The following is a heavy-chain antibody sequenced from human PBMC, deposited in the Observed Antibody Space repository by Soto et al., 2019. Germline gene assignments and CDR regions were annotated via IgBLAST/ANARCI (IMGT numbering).Heavy chain of an antibody. CDR2: ISSSSSYI. V-gene: IGHV3-21*01. CDR1: GFTFISYS. CDR3: ARDLVVVPATRYNWFDP. Sequence: EVQLVESGGGLVKPGGSLRLSCAASGFTFISYSMNWVRQAPGKGLEWVSSISSSSSYIYYADSVKGRFTISRDNAKNSLYLQMNSLRAEDTAVYYCARDLVVVPATRYNWFDPWGQGTLVTVSS. J-gene: IGHJ5*02. D-gene: IGHD2-2*01.